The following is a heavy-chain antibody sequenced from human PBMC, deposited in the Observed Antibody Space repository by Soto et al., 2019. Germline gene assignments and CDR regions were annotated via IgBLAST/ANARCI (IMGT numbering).Heavy chain of an antibody. V-gene: IGHV3-11*05. D-gene: IGHD3-10*01. CDR1: GFTFSDYY. J-gene: IGHJ3*02. Sequence: PGGSLRLSCAASGFTFSDYYMSWIRQAPGRGLEWVSYISTGSSHTQYADSVKGRFAISRDNAKNSLFLQMNSLRAEDTAVYYCARVSVNPRVFDIWGQGTMVTVSS. CDR3: ARVSVNPRVFDI. CDR2: ISTGSSHT.